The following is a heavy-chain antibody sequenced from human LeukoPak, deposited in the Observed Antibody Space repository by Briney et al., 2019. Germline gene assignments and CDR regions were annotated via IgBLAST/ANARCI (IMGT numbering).Heavy chain of an antibody. D-gene: IGHD3-16*02. CDR3: ARVVYDYVWGSYRYTFFDY. CDR2: ISAYNGNT. CDR1: GYTFTSYG. V-gene: IGHV1-18*01. Sequence: ASVKVSCKASGYTFTSYGINWVRQAPGQGLEWMGWISAYNGNTSYAQKLQGRVTMTTDTSTSTAYMELRSLRSDDTAVYYCARVVYDYVWGSYRYTFFDYWGQGTLVTVSS. J-gene: IGHJ4*02.